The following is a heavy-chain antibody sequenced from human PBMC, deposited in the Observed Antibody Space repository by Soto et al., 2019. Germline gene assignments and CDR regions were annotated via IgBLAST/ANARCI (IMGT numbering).Heavy chain of an antibody. CDR1: GFSVSANGVA. J-gene: IGHJ4*02. D-gene: IGHD3-22*01. Sequence: KESGPTLVKPTQTLTLTCTFSGFSVSANGVAVGWIRQPPGKALEWLALIFWDDDKRYSPSLKRRLTITKDASKNQVVLTMTNMDPVDTATYYCAHRHYDSTAYYFDYWGQGTLVTVSS. V-gene: IGHV2-5*02. CDR2: IFWDDDK. CDR3: AHRHYDSTAYYFDY.